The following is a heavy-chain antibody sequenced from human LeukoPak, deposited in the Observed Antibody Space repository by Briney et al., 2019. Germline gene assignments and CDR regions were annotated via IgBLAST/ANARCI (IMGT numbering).Heavy chain of an antibody. CDR3: ARMERFLYYYYGMDV. CDR1: GFTFSSYA. CDR2: ISYDGSNK. Sequence: PGGSLRLSCAASGFTFSSYAMHWVRQAPGKGLEWVAVISYDGSNKYYADSVKGRFTISRDNSKNTLYLQMNSLRAEDAAVYYCARMERFLYYYYGMDVWGQGTTVTVSS. D-gene: IGHD3-3*01. V-gene: IGHV3-30-3*01. J-gene: IGHJ6*02.